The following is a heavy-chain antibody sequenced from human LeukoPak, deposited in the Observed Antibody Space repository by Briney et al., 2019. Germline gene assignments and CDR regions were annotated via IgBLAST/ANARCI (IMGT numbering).Heavy chain of an antibody. V-gene: IGHV3-48*03. J-gene: IGHJ6*04. CDR1: GFTFSSYE. D-gene: IGHD3-10*02. CDR3: AELGMIGGV. CDR2: ISSSGSTI. Sequence: PGGSLRLSCAASGFTFSSYEMNWVRQAPGKGLEWVSYISSSGSTIYYADSVKGRFTISRDDAKNSLYLQMNSLRAEDTAVYYCAELGMIGGVWGKGTTVTISS.